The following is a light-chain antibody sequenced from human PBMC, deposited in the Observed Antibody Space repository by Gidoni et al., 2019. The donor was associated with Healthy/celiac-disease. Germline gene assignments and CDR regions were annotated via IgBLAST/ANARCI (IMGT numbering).Light chain of an antibody. CDR2: EGS. CDR3: CSYAGSSTFG. V-gene: IGLV2-23*03. CDR1: SSDVGSYNL. J-gene: IGLJ2*01. Sequence: QAALTKRAAVAGSPGQSITISCTGTSSDVGSYNLVSWYQQHPGKAPKLMIYEGSKRPSGVSTRFSGSKSGHTASLTISGLQAEDEADYSCCSYAGSSTFGFGGGTKLTVL.